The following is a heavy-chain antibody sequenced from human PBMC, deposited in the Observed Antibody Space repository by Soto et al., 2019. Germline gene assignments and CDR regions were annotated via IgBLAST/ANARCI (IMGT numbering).Heavy chain of an antibody. CDR3: AREFCSGGNCYTYYFDP. Sequence: EVQLLESGGGSVHPGESLRLSCAASGFTFSDFAMAWVRQAPGKGLEWVSHINTDGSNTNYADSVKGRFTISRDNAKSTLFLQMNSLRDEDTAVYYCAREFCSGGNCYTYYFDPWGQGIPVTVSS. V-gene: IGHV3-74*01. J-gene: IGHJ5*02. D-gene: IGHD2-15*01. CDR2: INTDGSNT. CDR1: GFTFSDFA.